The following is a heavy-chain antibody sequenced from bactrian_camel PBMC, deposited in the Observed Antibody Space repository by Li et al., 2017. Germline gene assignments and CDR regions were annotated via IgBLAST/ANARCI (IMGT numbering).Heavy chain of an antibody. CDR2: IYSDDGTT. D-gene: IGHD6*01. Sequence: QVQLVESGGGSVQAGGSLRLSCAATGKTYAMAWFRQAPGNECEMVATIYSDDGTTYYDDSVKGRFTISEDNAKNTVYLQMNSLLPEDTAVYYCAPDDFVVAGMSPVCNGSYSQGTQVTVS. V-gene: IGHV3-3*01. J-gene: IGHJ6*01. CDR3: APDDFVVAGMSPVCNGS. CDR1: GKTYA.